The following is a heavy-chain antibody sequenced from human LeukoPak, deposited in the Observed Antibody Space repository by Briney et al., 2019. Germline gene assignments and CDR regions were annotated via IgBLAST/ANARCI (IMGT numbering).Heavy chain of an antibody. J-gene: IGHJ4*02. Sequence: GGSLRLSCAASGFTFSTYSMKWVRQAPGKGLEWVSSISSSSSYIYYADSVKGRFTISRDNSKNTLYLQMNSLRAEDTAVYYCAKAGDATIFGVVNSNWGQGTLVTVSS. D-gene: IGHD3-3*01. CDR1: GFTFSTYS. V-gene: IGHV3-21*04. CDR2: ISSSSSYI. CDR3: AKAGDATIFGVVNSN.